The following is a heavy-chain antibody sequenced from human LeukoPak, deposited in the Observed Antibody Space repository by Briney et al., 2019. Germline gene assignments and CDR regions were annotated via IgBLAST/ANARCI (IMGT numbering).Heavy chain of an antibody. J-gene: IGHJ3*02. CDR2: INTDESGT. D-gene: IGHD1-1*01. Sequence: GGSLRLSCAASGFTFSSYWMHWVRQAPGKGLVWVSRINTDESGTGYADSVKGRFTISRDNAKNTLYLQMNSLRAEDTAVYYCARGNAHALDIWGQGTMVTVSS. V-gene: IGHV3-74*01. CDR3: ARGNAHALDI. CDR1: GFTFSSYW.